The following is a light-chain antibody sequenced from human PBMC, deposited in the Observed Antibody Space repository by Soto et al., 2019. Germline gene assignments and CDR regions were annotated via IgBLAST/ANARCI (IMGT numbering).Light chain of an antibody. J-gene: IGKJ2*01. CDR1: QSISSSY. Sequence: EIVLTQSPGTLSLSQGERPTLSCRASQSISSSYLAWYQQKSGQAPRLLIYGASTRATGIPDRFSGSGSGTDFTLTISRLEPEDFAVYYCQQYGSAPYTFGQGTRLEIK. CDR3: QQYGSAPYT. V-gene: IGKV3-20*01. CDR2: GAS.